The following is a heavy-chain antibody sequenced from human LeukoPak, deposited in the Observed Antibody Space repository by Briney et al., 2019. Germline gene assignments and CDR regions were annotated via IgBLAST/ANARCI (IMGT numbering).Heavy chain of an antibody. CDR1: GGSISSTNYY. V-gene: IGHV4-39*07. J-gene: IGHJ4*02. CDR2: FFFPGNT. CDR3: ARGNYYDSSGYPEPIDY. D-gene: IGHD3-22*01. Sequence: PSETLSLTCTVSGGSISSTNYYWGWIRQPPGKGLEWVGSFFFPGNTFYNPSLKSRVTISVDTSKNQFSLKLSSVTAADTAVYYCARGNYYDSSGYPEPIDYWGQGTLVTVSS.